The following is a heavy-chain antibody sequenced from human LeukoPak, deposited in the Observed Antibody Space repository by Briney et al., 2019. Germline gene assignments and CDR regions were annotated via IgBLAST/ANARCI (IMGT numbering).Heavy chain of an antibody. D-gene: IGHD3-16*01. V-gene: IGHV4-61*02. CDR3: ARRRLGEFFDY. Sequence: SETLSLTCTVSGGSISSSSYYWSWIRQPAGKGLEWIGRIFTTGSTNYNPSLKSRVSISVNTSKNQFSLKLSSVTAADTAVYYCARRRLGEFFDYWGQGTLVTVSS. J-gene: IGHJ4*02. CDR1: GGSISSSSYY. CDR2: IFTTGST.